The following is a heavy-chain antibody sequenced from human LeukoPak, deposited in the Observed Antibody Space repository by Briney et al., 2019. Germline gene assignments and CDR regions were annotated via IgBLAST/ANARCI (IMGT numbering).Heavy chain of an antibody. J-gene: IGHJ3*02. CDR3: ARDRRGVGAFDI. CDR2: IYTGGST. CDR1: GFTFSSNY. D-gene: IGHD2-8*01. V-gene: IGHV3-53*01. Sequence: GGSLRLSCAASGFTFSSNYMTWVRQAPGKGLQWVSVIYTGGSTYYADSVKGRFTVSRDNSKNTLYLQMTSLRAEDTAVYYCARDRRGVGAFDIWGQGTMVTVSS.